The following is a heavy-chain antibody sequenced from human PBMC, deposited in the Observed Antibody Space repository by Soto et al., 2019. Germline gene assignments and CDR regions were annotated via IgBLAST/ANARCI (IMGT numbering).Heavy chain of an antibody. CDR2: TYYRSKWYN. D-gene: IGHD3-3*01. J-gene: IGHJ6*02. CDR1: GDSVSSNSAA. V-gene: IGHV6-1*01. CDR3: VAYYDFWSGYSRPHYYGMDV. Sequence: PSQTLSLTCAISGDSVSSNSAAWNWIRQSPSRGLEWLGRTYYRSKWYNDYAVSVKSRITINPDTSKNQFSLQLNSVTPEDTAVYYCVAYYDFWSGYSRPHYYGMDVWGQGTTVTVSS.